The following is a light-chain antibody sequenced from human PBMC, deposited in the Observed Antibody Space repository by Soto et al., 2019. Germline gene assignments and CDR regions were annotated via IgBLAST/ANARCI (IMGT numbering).Light chain of an antibody. CDR2: DVS. V-gene: IGLV2-11*01. CDR1: SSDVGSYDY. Sequence: QSALTQPCSVSGSPGQSVTISCTGTSSDVGSYDYVSWYQQHPDTAPKLMIYDVSKRPSGVPDRFSGSKSGNTASLTISGLQAEDEADYSCCSYAGSYTVVFGGGTKLTVL. CDR3: CSYAGSYTVV. J-gene: IGLJ3*02.